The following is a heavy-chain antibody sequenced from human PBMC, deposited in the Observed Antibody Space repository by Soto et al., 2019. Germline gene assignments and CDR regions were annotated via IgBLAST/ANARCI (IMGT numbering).Heavy chain of an antibody. D-gene: IGHD2-2*01. CDR2: ISYSGST. Sequence: SETLSLTCTVSGGSISSSSYYWGWIRQPPGKGLEWIGSISYSGSTYYNPSLKSRVTISVDTSKNQFSLKLSSVTAADTAVYYCARRVDSSSSWDFDYWGQGTLVTVSS. CDR3: ARRVDSSSSWDFDY. V-gene: IGHV4-39*01. J-gene: IGHJ4*02. CDR1: GGSISSSSYY.